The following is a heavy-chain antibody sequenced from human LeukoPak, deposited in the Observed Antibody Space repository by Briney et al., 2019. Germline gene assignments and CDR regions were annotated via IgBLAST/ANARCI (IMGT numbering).Heavy chain of an antibody. CDR1: GGTFSSYA. CDR2: IIPIFGTA. V-gene: IGHV1-69*05. J-gene: IGHJ4*02. D-gene: IGHD5-18*01. CDR3: ARDRWTAMVTWYFDY. Sequence: ASVKVSCKASGGTFSSYAISWVRQAPGQGLEWMGRIIPIFGTANCAQKFQGRVTITTDESTSTACMELSSLRSEDTAVYYCARDRWTAMVTWYFDYWGQGTLVTVSS.